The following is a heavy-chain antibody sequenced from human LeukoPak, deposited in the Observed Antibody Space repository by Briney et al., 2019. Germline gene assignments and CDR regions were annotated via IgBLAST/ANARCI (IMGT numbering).Heavy chain of an antibody. CDR3: AKAPVTTCSGAYCYPFDY. Sequence: GGSLRLSCAASGFTFSSDAMSWVRQAPGKGLEWVSGIIGGAGSTYYADSVKGRFTISGDNSKNTLFLQMNSLRAEDAAVYYCAKAPVTTCSGAYCYPFDYWGQGTLVTVSS. CDR1: GFTFSSDA. CDR2: IIGGAGST. V-gene: IGHV3-23*01. J-gene: IGHJ4*02. D-gene: IGHD2-15*01.